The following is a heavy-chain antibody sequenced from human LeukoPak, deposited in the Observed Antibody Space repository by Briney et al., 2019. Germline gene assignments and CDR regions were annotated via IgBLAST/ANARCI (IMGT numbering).Heavy chain of an antibody. V-gene: IGHV3-48*02. CDR2: ISSCSSTI. J-gene: IGHJ6*03. Sequence: GGSLRLSCAASGFTFSSYSMNWVRQAPGKGLEWVSYISSCSSTIYYADSVKGRFTISRDNAKNSLYLQMNSLRDEDTAVYYCARADYGDYLYYYYMDGWGKGTTVTVSS. CDR1: GFTFSSYS. D-gene: IGHD4-17*01. CDR3: ARADYGDYLYYYYMDG.